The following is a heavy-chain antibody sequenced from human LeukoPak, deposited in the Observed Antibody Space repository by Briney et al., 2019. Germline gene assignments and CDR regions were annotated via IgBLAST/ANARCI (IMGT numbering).Heavy chain of an antibody. CDR3: ARDGHDYSNPTLEYYYGMDV. D-gene: IGHD4-11*01. CDR2: ISGSGGST. J-gene: IGHJ6*02. V-gene: IGHV3-23*01. CDR1: GFTFSSYA. Sequence: GGSLRLSCAASGFTFSSYAMSWVRQAPGKGLEWVSAISGSGGSTYYADSVKGRFTISRDNSKNTLYLQMNSLRAEDTAVYYCARDGHDYSNPTLEYYYGMDVWGQGTTVTVSS.